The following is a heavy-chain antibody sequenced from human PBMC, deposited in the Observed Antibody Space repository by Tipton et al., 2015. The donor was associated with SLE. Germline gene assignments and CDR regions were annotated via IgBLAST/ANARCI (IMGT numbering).Heavy chain of an antibody. D-gene: IGHD3-16*01. Sequence: TLSLTCTVSGGSISSYYWGWIRQPPGKGLEWIGSIYYSGSTYYNPSLKSRVTISVDTSKNQFSLKLSSVTAADTAVYYCAREGGRNPDWFDPWGQGTLVTVSS. CDR3: AREGGRNPDWFDP. CDR2: IYYSGST. V-gene: IGHV4-39*07. CDR1: GGSISSYY. J-gene: IGHJ5*02.